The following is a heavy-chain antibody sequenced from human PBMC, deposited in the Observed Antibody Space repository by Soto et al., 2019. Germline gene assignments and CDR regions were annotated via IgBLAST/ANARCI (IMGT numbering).Heavy chain of an antibody. CDR3: AAELYTGGNCCSFDI. D-gene: IGHD2-21*01. CDR2: IIVGSGET. CDR1: GFTFSNSA. J-gene: IGHJ3*02. V-gene: IGHV1-58*01. Sequence: GASVKGSCKTSGFTFSNSAVQWVRQARGQHLEWIGWIIVGSGETKSTQDLQGRVTFTRDMSTSTAYMELSSLRSDDTAVYYCAAELYTGGNCCSFDIWGQGTMVTVSS.